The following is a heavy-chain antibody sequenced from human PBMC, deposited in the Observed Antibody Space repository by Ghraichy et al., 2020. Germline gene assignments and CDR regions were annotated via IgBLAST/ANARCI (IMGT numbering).Heavy chain of an antibody. J-gene: IGHJ4*02. D-gene: IGHD2-15*01. V-gene: IGHV1-8*01. CDR1: GYTFTSYD. CDR2: MNPNSGNT. Sequence: ASVKVSCKASGYTFTSYDINWVRQATGQGLEWMGWMNPNSGNTGYAQKFQGRVTMTRNTSISTAYMELSSLRSEDTAVYYCARGPHHCSGGSCYSVPFDYWGQGTLVTVSS. CDR3: ARGPHHCSGGSCYSVPFDY.